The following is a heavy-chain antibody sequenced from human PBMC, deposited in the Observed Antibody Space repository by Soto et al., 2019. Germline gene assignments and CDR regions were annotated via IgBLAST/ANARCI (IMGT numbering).Heavy chain of an antibody. J-gene: IGHJ3*02. CDR3: AMFDEEVYYDSRGFDAFDI. D-gene: IGHD3-22*01. V-gene: IGHV4-30-4*01. CDR1: GGSISSGDYY. CDR2: IYYSGST. Sequence: QVQLQESGPGLVKPSQTLSLTCTVSGGSISSGDYYWSWIRQPPGKGLEWIGYIYYSGSTYYNPSLKSRVTISVDTSKNQFSLKLSSVTAADTAVYYCAMFDEEVYYDSRGFDAFDIWGQGTMVTVSS.